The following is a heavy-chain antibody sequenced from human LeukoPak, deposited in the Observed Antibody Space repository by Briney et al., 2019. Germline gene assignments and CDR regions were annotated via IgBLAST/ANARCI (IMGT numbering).Heavy chain of an antibody. V-gene: IGHV1-69*06. D-gene: IGHD6-19*01. J-gene: IGHJ6*03. CDR2: IIPIFGTA. Sequence: SVKVSCKASGGTFSSYAISWVRQAPGQGLEWMGRIIPIFGTANYAQKFQGRVTITADKSTSTAYMELSSLRAEDTAVYYCARERSVAGFLGFRDYYYMDVWGKGTTVTVSS. CDR3: ARERSVAGFLGFRDYYYMDV. CDR1: GGTFSSYA.